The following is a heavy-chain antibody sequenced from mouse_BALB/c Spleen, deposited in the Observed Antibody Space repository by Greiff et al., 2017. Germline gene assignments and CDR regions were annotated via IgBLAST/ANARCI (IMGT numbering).Heavy chain of an antibody. V-gene: IGHV1-82*01. CDR1: GYAFSSSW. Sequence: VQLQESGPELVKPGASVKISCKASGYAFSSSWMNWVKQRPGQGLEWIGRIYPGDGDTNYNGKFKGKATLTADKSSSTAYMQLSSLTSVDSAVYFCARRPFTTAGYYYAMDYWGQGTSVTVSS. D-gene: IGHD1-2*01. CDR2: IYPGDGDT. CDR3: ARRPFTTAGYYYAMDY. J-gene: IGHJ4*01.